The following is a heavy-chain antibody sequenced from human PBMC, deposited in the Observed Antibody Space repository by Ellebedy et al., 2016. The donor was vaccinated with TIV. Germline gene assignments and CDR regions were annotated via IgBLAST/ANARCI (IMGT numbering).Heavy chain of an antibody. CDR1: GFTFSSYW. CDR2: IKQDGSEK. V-gene: IGHV3-7*01. Sequence: GESLKISCAASGFTFSSYWMSWVRQAPGKGLEWVANIKQDGSEKYYVDSVKGRFTISRDNAKNSLYLQMNSLRAEDTAVYYCARPRYSSGWWGSGWYFDLWGRGTLVTVSS. CDR3: ARPRYSSGWWGSGWYFDL. J-gene: IGHJ2*01. D-gene: IGHD6-19*01.